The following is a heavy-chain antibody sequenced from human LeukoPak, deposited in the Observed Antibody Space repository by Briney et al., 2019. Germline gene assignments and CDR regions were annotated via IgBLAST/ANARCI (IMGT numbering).Heavy chain of an antibody. CDR3: ARGDIVVVPAAPPEYYMDV. V-gene: IGHV4-59*01. J-gene: IGHJ6*03. D-gene: IGHD2-2*01. CDR1: GGSISSYY. CDR2: IYYSGST. Sequence: ASETLSLTCTVSGGSISSYYWSWIRQPPGKGLEWIGYIYYSGSTNYNPSLKSRVTISVDTSKNQFSLKLSSVTAADTAVYYCARGDIVVVPAAPPEYYMDVWGKGTTVTISS.